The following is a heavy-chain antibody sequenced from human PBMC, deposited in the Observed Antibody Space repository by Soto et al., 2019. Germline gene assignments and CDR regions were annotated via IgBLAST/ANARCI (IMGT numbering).Heavy chain of an antibody. CDR3: ARDSAIVVDGGSCQDC. CDR1: GYTFTNYH. V-gene: IGHV1-46*01. D-gene: IGHD2-15*01. Sequence: GASVKVSCKASGYTFTNYHMHWVRQAPGQGFEWMGIINPSGGSTTYAQKFQGRVTMTSDTSTSTVYMELSSLRSDDTAVYYCARDSAIVVDGGSCQDCWGQGTQVTVSS. J-gene: IGHJ4*02. CDR2: INPSGGST.